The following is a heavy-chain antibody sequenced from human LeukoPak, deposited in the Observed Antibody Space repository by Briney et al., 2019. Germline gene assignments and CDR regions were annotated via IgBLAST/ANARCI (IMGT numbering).Heavy chain of an antibody. Sequence: SETLSLTCAVYGGSFSGYYWSWIRQPPGKGLEWIGEINHSGSTNYNPSLKSRVTISVDTSKNQFSLKLSSVTAADTAVYYCARGVYYDSSGYSNFDYWGQGTLVTVSS. CDR3: ARGVYYDSSGYSNFDY. CDR2: INHSGST. D-gene: IGHD3-22*01. J-gene: IGHJ4*02. V-gene: IGHV4-34*01. CDR1: GGSFSGYY.